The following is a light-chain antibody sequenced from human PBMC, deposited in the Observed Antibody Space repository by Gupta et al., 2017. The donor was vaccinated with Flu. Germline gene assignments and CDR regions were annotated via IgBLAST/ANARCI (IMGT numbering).Light chain of an antibody. Sequence: QFVLTQPPSVSGAPGQRVTIPCTGSTSNIGAGYDVHWYQQVPGRAPKRLIFGNNNRTSGVADRFSGSKSGTSASLAIAGLQAEDEADYYCQSYDNSLSGSKVFGGGTKLTVL. V-gene: IGLV1-40*01. CDR1: TSNIGAGYD. J-gene: IGLJ3*02. CDR3: QSYDNSLSGSKV. CDR2: GNN.